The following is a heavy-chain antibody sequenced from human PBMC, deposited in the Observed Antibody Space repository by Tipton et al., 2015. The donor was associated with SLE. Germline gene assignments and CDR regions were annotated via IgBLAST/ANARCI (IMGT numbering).Heavy chain of an antibody. CDR3: ARSGDSSGRNLLDFDY. V-gene: IGHV4-59*08. J-gene: IGHJ4*02. CDR1: GGSISSYY. Sequence: TLSLTCTVSGGSISSYYWSWIRQPPGKGLEWIGYIYYSGSTNYNPSLKSRVTISVDTSKNQFSLKLSSVTAADTAVYYCARSGDSSGRNLLDFDYWGQGTLVIVSS. CDR2: IYYSGST. D-gene: IGHD3-22*01.